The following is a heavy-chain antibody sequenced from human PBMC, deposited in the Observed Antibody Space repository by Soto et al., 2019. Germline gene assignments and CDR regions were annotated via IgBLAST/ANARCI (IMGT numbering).Heavy chain of an antibody. J-gene: IGHJ6*04. D-gene: IGHD3-3*02. V-gene: IGHV4-31*03. CDR2: IYYSGST. Sequence: SETLSLTCTVSGCXISSGGYYWSXIRQHPGKGLEWIGYIYYSGSTYYNPSLKSRVTISVDTSKNQFSLKLSSGTAADTAVNSFARVGQHSKEMDVWGKGTRVTVSS. CDR1: GCXISSGGYY. CDR3: ARVGQHSKEMDV.